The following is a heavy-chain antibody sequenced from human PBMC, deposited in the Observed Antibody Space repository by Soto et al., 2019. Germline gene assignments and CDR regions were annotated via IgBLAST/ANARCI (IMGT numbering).Heavy chain of an antibody. CDR1: GFTFTSSA. D-gene: IGHD3-10*01. CDR2: IVGGSGNT. V-gene: IGHV1-58*02. J-gene: IGHJ4*02. CDR3: AAAPTYYYGSGTPPDFDY. Sequence: QMQLVQSGPEVKKPGTSVKVSCKASGFTFTSSAMQWVRQARGQRLEWIGWIVGGSGNTNYAQKFQERVTITRDMSTSTAYMELSSLRSEDTAVYYCAAAPTYYYGSGTPPDFDYWGQGTLVTVSS.